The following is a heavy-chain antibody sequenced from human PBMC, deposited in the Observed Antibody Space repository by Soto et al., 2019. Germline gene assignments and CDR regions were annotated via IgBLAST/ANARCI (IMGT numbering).Heavy chain of an antibody. CDR1: GGSISSSSYN. J-gene: IGHJ3*02. CDR3: ARFSGNAFDM. V-gene: IGHV4-39*01. CDR2: IYYNGDT. Sequence: SETLSLTCSVSGGSISSSSYNWDWIRQPPGKGLEWIGTIYYNGDTDYNPSLKSRATISVDASDFQFSLKLSSVTAADTSIYYCARFSGNAFDMWGHGTLVT.